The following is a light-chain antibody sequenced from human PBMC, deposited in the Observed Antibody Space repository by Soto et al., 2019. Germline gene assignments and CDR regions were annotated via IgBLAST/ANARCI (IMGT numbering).Light chain of an antibody. CDR3: QQYNNWPQT. V-gene: IGKV3-15*01. CDR2: GAS. Sequence: EILMTQSPATLSVSPGERASLSCRATQSVSSSLALYQQRPGQAPRLLIYGASTRATGIPARFSGSGSGTEFTLTISSLQSEDFAVYYCQQYNNWPQTFGQRTKVHIK. J-gene: IGKJ1*01. CDR1: QSVSSS.